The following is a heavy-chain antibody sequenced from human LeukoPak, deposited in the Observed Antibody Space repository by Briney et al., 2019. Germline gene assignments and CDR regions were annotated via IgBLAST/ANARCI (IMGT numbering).Heavy chain of an antibody. Sequence: ASVKVSCKASGYTFTSYGTSRVRQAPGQGLEWMGWISAYNGNTNYAQKLQGRVTMTTDTSTSTAYMELRSLRSDDTAVYYCARVPLEATMVRGVIPNWFDPWGQGTLVTVSS. CDR1: GYTFTSYG. J-gene: IGHJ5*02. D-gene: IGHD3-10*01. V-gene: IGHV1-18*04. CDR2: ISAYNGNT. CDR3: ARVPLEATMVRGVIPNWFDP.